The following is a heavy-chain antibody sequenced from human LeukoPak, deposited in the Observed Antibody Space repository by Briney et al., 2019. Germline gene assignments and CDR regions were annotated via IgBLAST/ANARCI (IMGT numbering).Heavy chain of an antibody. D-gene: IGHD6-19*01. Sequence: GGCLRLSCAAPGFMFHDYAIHWVRQAPGKGLEWVSLISGDGGSTFYADSVKGRFTISRDNSKNSLYLQMNSLRSDDTALYYCARESESSGWYDYWGQGTLVTVSS. J-gene: IGHJ4*02. V-gene: IGHV3-43*02. CDR3: ARESESSGWYDY. CDR2: ISGDGGST. CDR1: GFMFHDYA.